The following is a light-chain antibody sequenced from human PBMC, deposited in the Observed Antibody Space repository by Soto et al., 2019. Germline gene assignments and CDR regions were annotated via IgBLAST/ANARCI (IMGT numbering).Light chain of an antibody. J-gene: IGKJ1*01. V-gene: IGKV1-5*03. CDR1: ETIINW. CDR2: KAS. Sequence: DIQMTQSPSTLSASVGDRVIITCRASETIINWLAWYQQKPGKAPKLLIYKASTLKSGVPSRFSGSGSGTEFTLTISSLQPDDFATYYCQHYNSYSEAFGQGTKVDI. CDR3: QHYNSYSEA.